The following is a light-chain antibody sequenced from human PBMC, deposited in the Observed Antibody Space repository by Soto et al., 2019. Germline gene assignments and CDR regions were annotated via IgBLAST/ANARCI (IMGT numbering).Light chain of an antibody. CDR3: SSYTSSAPFYI. CDR2: DVN. V-gene: IGLV2-14*03. CDR1: STDVDGYDY. Sequence: QSALTQPASVSGSPGQSITISCTGASTDVDGYDYVSWYQQHPGPAPKLMIYDVNNRPSGVSYRFSGAKSGDTASLTISGLQAEDDADYYCSSYTSSAPFYIFGTGTKLTVL. J-gene: IGLJ1*01.